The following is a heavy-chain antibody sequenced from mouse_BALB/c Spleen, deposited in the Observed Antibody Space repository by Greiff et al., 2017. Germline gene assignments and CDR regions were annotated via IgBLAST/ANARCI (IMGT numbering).Heavy chain of an antibody. J-gene: IGHJ4*01. V-gene: IGHV1S81*02. CDR1: GYTFTSYY. CDR2: INPSNGGT. Sequence: QVHVKQSGAELVKPGASVKLSCKASGYTFTSYYMYWVKQRPGQGLEWIGEINPSNGGTNFNEKFKSKATLTVDKSSSTAYMQLSSLTSEDSAVYYCTRGSYYYGSTYAMDYWGQGTSVTVSS. CDR3: TRGSYYYGSTYAMDY. D-gene: IGHD1-1*01.